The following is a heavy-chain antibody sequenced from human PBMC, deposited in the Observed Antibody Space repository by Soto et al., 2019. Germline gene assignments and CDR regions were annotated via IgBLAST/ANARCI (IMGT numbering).Heavy chain of an antibody. CDR1: GGTFNTFA. CDR3: LCYDNRGPTLGIDY. Sequence: QVQLVQSGSEVKKPGSSLKVSCKASGGTFNTFAISWVRQAPGQGLEWMGGIIPMFGTTNYAQKFQARATITADKSTSTAYMDLSSLRSEDTAAYYCLCYDNRGPTLGIDYWGQGTLVTVSS. CDR2: IIPMFGTT. V-gene: IGHV1-69*06. D-gene: IGHD3-22*01. J-gene: IGHJ4*02.